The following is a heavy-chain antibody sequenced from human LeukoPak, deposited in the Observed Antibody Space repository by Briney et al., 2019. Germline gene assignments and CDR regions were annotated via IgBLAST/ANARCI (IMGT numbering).Heavy chain of an antibody. CDR3: ARDYYESSGYYLGVYYYGMDV. CDR2: ISSSGSTI. Sequence: GGSLRLSCAASGFTFSSYEMNWVRQAPGKGLEWVSYISSSGSTIYYADSVKGRFTISRDNAKNSLYLQMNSLRAEDTAVYYCARDYYESSGYYLGVYYYGMDVWGQGTTVTVSS. CDR1: GFTFSSYE. V-gene: IGHV3-48*03. J-gene: IGHJ6*02. D-gene: IGHD3-22*01.